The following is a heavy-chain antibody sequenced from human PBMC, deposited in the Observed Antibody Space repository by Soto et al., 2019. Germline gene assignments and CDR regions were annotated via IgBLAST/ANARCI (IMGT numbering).Heavy chain of an antibody. V-gene: IGHV4-34*01. D-gene: IGHD6-13*01. CDR2: INHSGRT. CDR3: ARGRRYSRSPKTGYFEY. J-gene: IGHJ4*02. Sequence: SVTLSFTCPVYGGSFSGYHWSLIRNPPRPGLEWFGEINHSGRTNYNPSLISRVPISVDPSNNQFSLKRSSVPAAATALEYFARGRRYSRSPKTGYFEYWRQGTLVSVAS. CDR1: GGSFSGYH.